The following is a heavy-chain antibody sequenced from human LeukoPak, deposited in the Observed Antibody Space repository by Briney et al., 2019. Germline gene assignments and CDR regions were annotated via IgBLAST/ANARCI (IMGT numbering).Heavy chain of an antibody. CDR2: IIPIFGTA. Sequence: ASVKVSCKASGGTFSSYAISWVRQAPGQGLEWMGGIIPIFGTANYAQKFQGRVTITADESTSTAYMELSSLRSEDTAVYYCARFHNTGYFNWFDPWGQGTLVTVSS. J-gene: IGHJ5*02. CDR3: ARFHNTGYFNWFDP. V-gene: IGHV1-69*13. CDR1: GGTFSSYA. D-gene: IGHD3-22*01.